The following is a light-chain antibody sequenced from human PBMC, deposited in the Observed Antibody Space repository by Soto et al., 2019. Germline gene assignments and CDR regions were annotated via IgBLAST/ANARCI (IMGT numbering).Light chain of an antibody. CDR1: RSVSTN. J-gene: IGKJ1*01. Sequence: TVMMQSPDTLYVSPGERATLSCRASRSVSTNLAWYQQKPGQAPRLLIYGASTRSTGIPGRFSGSGSGTEFTLTISSLQPDDFATYYCQQYNNYPWTFGQGTKVDIK. V-gene: IGKV3-15*01. CDR3: QQYNNYPWT. CDR2: GAS.